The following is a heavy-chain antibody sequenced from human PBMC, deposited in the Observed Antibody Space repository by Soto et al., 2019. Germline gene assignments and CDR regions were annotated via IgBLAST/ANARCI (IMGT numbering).Heavy chain of an antibody. J-gene: IGHJ6*02. V-gene: IGHV1-18*01. D-gene: IGHD2-2*01. CDR1: GYTFTNYG. Sequence: QVQLVQSGPEVKNPGASLKVSCKASGYTFTNYGITWVRQAPGQVLEWMGWITASNGNANYAREIQGRLTLTRDTSANTTSMELRNPRSDDTGVYYCARGASCCSTSCHDNFRGGFAVLGQGTTVIV. CDR2: ITASNGNA. CDR3: ARGASCCSTSCHDNFRGGFAV.